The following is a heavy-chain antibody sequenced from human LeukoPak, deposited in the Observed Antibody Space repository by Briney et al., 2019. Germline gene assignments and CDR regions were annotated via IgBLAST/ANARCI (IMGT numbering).Heavy chain of an antibody. CDR3: ASLVPAPHYYYYYMDV. D-gene: IGHD2-8*02. J-gene: IGHJ6*03. V-gene: IGHV4-59*12. CDR2: IYYSGST. Sequence: SETLSLTCTVSGGSISSYYWSWIRQPPGKGLEWIGYIYYSGSTNYNPSLKSRVTISLDTSKNQFSLKLSSVTAADTAVYYCASLVPAPHYYYYYMDVWGKGTTVTVSS. CDR1: GGSISSYY.